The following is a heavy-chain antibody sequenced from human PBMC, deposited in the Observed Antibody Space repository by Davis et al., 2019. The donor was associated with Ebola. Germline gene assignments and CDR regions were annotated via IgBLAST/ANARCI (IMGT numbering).Heavy chain of an antibody. Sequence: SETLSLTCTVSGGSISSGGYYWSWIRQHPGKGLEWIGYIYYSGSTYYNPSLKSRVTISVDTSKNQFSLKPSSVTAADTAVYYCARESLGGGGGDYWGQGTLVTVSS. D-gene: IGHD2-21*01. CDR1: GGSISSGGYY. CDR3: ARESLGGGGGDY. CDR2: IYYSGST. V-gene: IGHV4-31*03. J-gene: IGHJ4*02.